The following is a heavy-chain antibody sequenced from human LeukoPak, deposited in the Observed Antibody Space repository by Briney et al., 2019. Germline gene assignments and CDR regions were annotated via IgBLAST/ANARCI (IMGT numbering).Heavy chain of an antibody. CDR3: ARDPAGYSSSWYDY. V-gene: IGHV3-21*06. Sequence: GGSLRLSCTASPFTFGSYSLNCVRQAPGEGLECVSSITTSSRYIYYADSVKGRFTISRDNAKNLLYLQMNSLRVEDTAVYYCARDPAGYSSSWYDYWGQGTLVTVSS. D-gene: IGHD6-13*01. CDR2: ITTSSRYI. CDR1: PFTFGSYS. J-gene: IGHJ4*02.